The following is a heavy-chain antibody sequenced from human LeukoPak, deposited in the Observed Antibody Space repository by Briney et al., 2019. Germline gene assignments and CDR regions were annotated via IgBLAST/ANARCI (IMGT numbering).Heavy chain of an antibody. Sequence: VASVKVSCKASGYTFTSYAMHWVRQTPGQRLEWMGWINAGNGNTKHSQKFQGRVTITRDTSASTAYMELSSLRSEDTAVYYCARPHYPGIAAAGLDYWGQETLVTVSS. D-gene: IGHD6-13*01. CDR2: INAGNGNT. J-gene: IGHJ4*02. CDR3: ARPHYPGIAAAGLDY. V-gene: IGHV1-3*01. CDR1: GYTFTSYA.